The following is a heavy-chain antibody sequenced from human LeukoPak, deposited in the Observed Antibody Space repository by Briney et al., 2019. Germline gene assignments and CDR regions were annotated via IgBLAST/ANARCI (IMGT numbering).Heavy chain of an antibody. D-gene: IGHD3-22*01. J-gene: IGHJ4*02. CDR1: GFTFSRYA. Sequence: GSLRLSCAASGFTFSRYAMNWVRKAPGKGLEWVSYISATSNTIYYADSVKGRFTVPRDYAKNSLYLQMSSLRDEETAVYYCTLYYYDSSGYPSFDFWGQGTLVTVSS. CDR2: ISATSNTI. V-gene: IGHV3-48*02. CDR3: TLYYYDSSGYPSFDF.